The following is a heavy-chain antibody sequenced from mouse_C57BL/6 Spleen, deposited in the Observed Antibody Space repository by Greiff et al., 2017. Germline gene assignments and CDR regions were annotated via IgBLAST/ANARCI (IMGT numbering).Heavy chain of an antibody. CDR3: ARSGPFDY. J-gene: IGHJ2*01. V-gene: IGHV5-17*01. CDR2: ISSGSSTI. CDR1: GFTFSDSG. Sequence: EVKLVESGGGLVKPGGSLKLSCAASGFTFSDSGMHWVRQAPEQGLEWVAYISSGSSTIYYADTVKGRFTISRDNAKNTLFLQMTSLRSEEAAMYYCARSGPFDYWGQGTTLTVSS.